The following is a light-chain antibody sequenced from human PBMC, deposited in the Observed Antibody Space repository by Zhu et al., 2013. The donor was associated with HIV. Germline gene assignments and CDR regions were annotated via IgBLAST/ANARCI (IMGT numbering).Light chain of an antibody. CDR2: TVS. Sequence: EIVLTQSPGTLSLSPGERATLSCRASQSVGNNYIAWYQQKPGQAPTLLMYTVSSRAIGIPDRFSGSGSGTDFTLTISRLEPEDFAVYYCQHYSNSLWTFGQGTKV. J-gene: IGKJ1*01. CDR3: QHYSNSLWT. CDR1: QSVGNNY. V-gene: IGKV3-20*01.